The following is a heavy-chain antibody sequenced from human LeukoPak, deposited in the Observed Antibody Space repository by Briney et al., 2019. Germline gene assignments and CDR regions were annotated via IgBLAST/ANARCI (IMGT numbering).Heavy chain of an antibody. CDR1: GGSISSYY. J-gene: IGHJ4*02. Sequence: SGTLSLTCTVSGGSISSYYWSWIRQPPGKGLEWIGYIYYSGSTNYNPSLKSRVTISVDTSKNQFSLKLSSVTAADTAVYYCARAHSSSWYSVGGYYFDYWGQGTLVTVSS. CDR3: ARAHSSSWYSVGGYYFDY. D-gene: IGHD6-13*01. V-gene: IGHV4-59*08. CDR2: IYYSGST.